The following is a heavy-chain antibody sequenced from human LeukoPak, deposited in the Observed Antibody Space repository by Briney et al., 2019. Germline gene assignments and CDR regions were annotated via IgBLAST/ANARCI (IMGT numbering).Heavy chain of an antibody. J-gene: IGHJ4*02. CDR3: AKDIDYGSGSYSAFDY. D-gene: IGHD3-10*01. V-gene: IGHV3-9*01. CDR2: ISWNSGSI. Sequence: GGSLRLSCAASGFTFDDYAMHWVRQAPGKGLEWVSGISWNSGSIGYADSVKGRFTISRDNAKNSLYLQMNSLRAEDTALYYCAKDIDYGSGSYSAFDYWGQGTLVTVSS. CDR1: GFTFDDYA.